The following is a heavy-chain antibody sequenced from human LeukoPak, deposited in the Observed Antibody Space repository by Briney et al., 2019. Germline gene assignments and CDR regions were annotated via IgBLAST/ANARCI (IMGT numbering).Heavy chain of an antibody. J-gene: IGHJ4*02. CDR3: AKEVTKYGSGSYDY. CDR2: ISLGGGTT. V-gene: IGHV3-23*01. Sequence: HPGGPLRLSCAGSGFPFGSEAMSWVRLSPARGREWVASISLGGGTTYYADSVKGRLTISRDNSKNTLYLQMNSLRAEDTAVYYCAKEVTKYGSGSYDYWGQGTLVTVSS. D-gene: IGHD3-10*01. CDR1: GFPFGSEA.